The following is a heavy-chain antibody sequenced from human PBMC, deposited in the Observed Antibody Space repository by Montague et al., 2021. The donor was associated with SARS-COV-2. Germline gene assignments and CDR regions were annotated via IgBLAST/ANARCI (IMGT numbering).Heavy chain of an antibody. D-gene: IGHD1-1*01. CDR2: VHYTGTT. J-gene: IGHJ3*02. Sequence: SETLSLTCTVSGGSITVSRYDWGWIRQPPGKGLEWIGSVHYTGTTSYNASLKSRLTISVDTSENQFSLKMTSVTASDTAVYYCARHRANAGSFDIWGQGQWSPSLQ. V-gene: IGHV4-39*01. CDR3: ARHRANAGSFDI. CDR1: GGSITVSRYD.